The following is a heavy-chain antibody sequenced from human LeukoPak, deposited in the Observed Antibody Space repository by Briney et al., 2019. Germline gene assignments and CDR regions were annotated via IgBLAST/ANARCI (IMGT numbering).Heavy chain of an antibody. CDR1: GGSISSYY. V-gene: IGHV4-4*07. CDR2: IYTSGST. CDR3: ARANYYDSSGYWIDY. D-gene: IGHD3-22*01. Sequence: SQTLSLTCTVSGGSISSYYWSWIRPPAATGLEWIGRIYTSGSTNYNPSLKSRVTMSVDTSKNQFSLKLSSVTAADTAVYYCARANYYDSSGYWIDYWGQGTLVTVSS. J-gene: IGHJ4*02.